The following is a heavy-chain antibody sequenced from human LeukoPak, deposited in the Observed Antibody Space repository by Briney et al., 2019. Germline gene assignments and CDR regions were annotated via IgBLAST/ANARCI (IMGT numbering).Heavy chain of an antibody. CDR3: ARYSDSRGSDV. J-gene: IGHJ3*01. CDR1: GFTFSDYY. V-gene: IGHV3-11*03. CDR2: ISPRSDYT. D-gene: IGHD1-26*01. Sequence: GGSLRLSCKASGFTFSDYYMNWIRQAPGKGLEWLTYISPRSDYTPYADSVKGRFTISRDNAKSSLFLQMNSLRAEDAALYYCARYSDSRGSDVWGQGTMVTVSP.